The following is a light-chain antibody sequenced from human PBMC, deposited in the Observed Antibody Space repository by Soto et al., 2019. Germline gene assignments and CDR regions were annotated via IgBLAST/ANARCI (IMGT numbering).Light chain of an antibody. Sequence: SYELTQPPSVSEAPGKTARITCGGDNIGTKGVHWYQQKPGQAPVVVIFYDSDRPSGMPERFSGSNSGNTATLIISRVEAGDEADYYCQVWDTSGDHVVFGGGTKVTVL. CDR2: YDS. V-gene: IGLV3-21*04. CDR1: NIGTKG. J-gene: IGLJ2*01. CDR3: QVWDTSGDHVV.